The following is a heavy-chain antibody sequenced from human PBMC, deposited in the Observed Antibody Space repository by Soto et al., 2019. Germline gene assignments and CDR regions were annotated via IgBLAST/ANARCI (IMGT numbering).Heavy chain of an antibody. CDR1: GDSVSSDSAA. D-gene: IGHD2-15*01. CDR2: AYYRSKWFD. V-gene: IGHV6-1*01. Sequence: KQSQTLSLTCAISGDSVSSDSAAWNWIRQSPSRGLEWLGRAYYRSKWFDDYAVSVKSRITITPETSKNQLSLQLHSVTPEDTAVYYCARVRYCRGGSCYYGMDVWGQGTTVTVSS. CDR3: ARVRYCRGGSCYYGMDV. J-gene: IGHJ6*02.